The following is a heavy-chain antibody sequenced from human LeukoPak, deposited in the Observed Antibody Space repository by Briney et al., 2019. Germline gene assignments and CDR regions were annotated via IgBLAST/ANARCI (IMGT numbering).Heavy chain of an antibody. CDR3: ARDRYSYGFLEYYYGMDV. D-gene: IGHD5-18*01. CDR1: GFTFSSYG. J-gene: IGHJ6*02. Sequence: GGSLRLSCAASGFTFSSYGMHWVRQAPGKGLEWVAVISYDGSNKYYADSVKGRFTISRDNSKNTLYLQMNSLRAEDTAVYYCARDRYSYGFLEYYYGMDVWGQGTTVTVSS. CDR2: ISYDGSNK. V-gene: IGHV3-30*03.